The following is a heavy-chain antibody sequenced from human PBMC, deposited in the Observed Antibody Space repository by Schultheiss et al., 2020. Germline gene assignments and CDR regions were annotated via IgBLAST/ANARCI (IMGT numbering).Heavy chain of an antibody. V-gene: IGHV4-30-4*01. J-gene: IGHJ4*02. D-gene: IGHD3-3*01. CDR1: GGSISSGDYY. CDR3: ARLGAEGSGVVIPYYFDY. Sequence: SATLSLTCTVSGGSISSGDYYWSWIRQPPGKGLEWIGYIYYSGSTYYNPSLKSRVTISIDTSKKQFSLKLSSVTAADTAVYYCARLGAEGSGVVIPYYFDYWGQGTLVTGSS. CDR2: IYYSGST.